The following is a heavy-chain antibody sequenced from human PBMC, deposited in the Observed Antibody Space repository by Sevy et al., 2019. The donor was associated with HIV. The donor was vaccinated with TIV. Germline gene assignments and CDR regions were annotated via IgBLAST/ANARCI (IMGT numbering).Heavy chain of an antibody. CDR2: IWNDGSEK. CDR3: ARDPLYHYGSGTFYRFYYGMDV. J-gene: IGHJ6*02. V-gene: IGHV3-33*01. CDR1: GFTFNTYA. D-gene: IGHD3-10*01. Sequence: GGSLRLSCAASGFTFNTYAMHWVRQPPGKGLEWVAVIWNDGSEKYYAYSVEGRFTISRDNSKNMLYLQMNSLRAEDTAVFFCARDPLYHYGSGTFYRFYYGMDVWGQGTTVTVSS.